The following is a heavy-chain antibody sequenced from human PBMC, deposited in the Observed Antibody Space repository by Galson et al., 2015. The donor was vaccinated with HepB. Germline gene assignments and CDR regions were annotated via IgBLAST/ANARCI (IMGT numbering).Heavy chain of an antibody. D-gene: IGHD3-3*01. J-gene: IGHJ4*02. CDR1: GFTFSSYA. Sequence: SLRLSCAASGFTFSSYAMHWVRQAPGKGLEWVSAISGSGGSTYYADSVKGRFTISRDNSKNTLYLQMNSLRAEDTAVYYCVRDGVAENDFDYWGQGTLVTVSS. CDR3: VRDGVAENDFDY. V-gene: IGHV3-23*01. CDR2: ISGSGGST.